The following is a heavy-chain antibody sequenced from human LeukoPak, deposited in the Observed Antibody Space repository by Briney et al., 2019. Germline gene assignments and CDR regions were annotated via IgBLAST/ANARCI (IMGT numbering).Heavy chain of an antibody. J-gene: IGHJ3*02. V-gene: IGHV1-8*01. CDR2: MNPNSGNT. Sequence: ASVKVSCKASGYTFTSYDINWVRQATGQGLEWMGWMNPNSGNTGYAQKFQGRVTMTRNTSISTAYMELSSLRSEDTAVHYCASTLGYCSSTSCYLSAFDIWGQGTMVTVSS. D-gene: IGHD2-2*01. CDR1: GYTFTSYD. CDR3: ASTLGYCSSTSCYLSAFDI.